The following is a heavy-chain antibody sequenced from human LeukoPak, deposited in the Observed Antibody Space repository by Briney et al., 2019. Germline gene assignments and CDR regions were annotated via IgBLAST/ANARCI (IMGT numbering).Heavy chain of an antibody. J-gene: IGHJ4*02. CDR1: GYTFTGYY. Sequence: GASVKVSCKASGYTFTGYYMHWVRLAPGQGLGWMGWINPNSDDTIYAQKFQGRVTVTSDTSISTAYMELSRLRSDDTAVYYRARGYVNGWFLDYWGQGTLVTVSS. D-gene: IGHD6-19*01. CDR2: INPNSDDT. CDR3: ARGYVNGWFLDY. V-gene: IGHV1-2*02.